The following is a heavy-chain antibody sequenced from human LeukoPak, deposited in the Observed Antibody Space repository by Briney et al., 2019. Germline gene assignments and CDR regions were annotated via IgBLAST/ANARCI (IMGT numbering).Heavy chain of an antibody. J-gene: IGHJ4*02. CDR1: GFTFDDYA. V-gene: IGHV3-9*01. Sequence: GRSLRLSCAASGFTFDDYAMHWVRQAPGKGLEWVSGISWNSGSIGYADSVKGRFTISRDNAKNSLYLQMNSLRAEDTAVYYYAKESSGGWYFDYWGQGTLVTVSS. D-gene: IGHD6-19*01. CDR2: ISWNSGSI. CDR3: AKESSGGWYFDY.